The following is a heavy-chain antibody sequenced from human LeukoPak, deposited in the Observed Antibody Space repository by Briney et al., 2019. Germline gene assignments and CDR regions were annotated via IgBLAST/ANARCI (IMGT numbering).Heavy chain of an antibody. CDR3: ARQDLMATIS. D-gene: IGHD5-24*01. CDR1: GGSISSSSYS. Sequence: SETLSLTCTVSGGSISSSSYSWDWIRQPPGKGLEWIGSIYYSGSTYYNPSLKSRVTISVDTSKNHFSLKVSSVTAADTAVYYCARQDLMATISWGQGTLVTVSS. CDR2: IYYSGST. J-gene: IGHJ5*02. V-gene: IGHV4-39*01.